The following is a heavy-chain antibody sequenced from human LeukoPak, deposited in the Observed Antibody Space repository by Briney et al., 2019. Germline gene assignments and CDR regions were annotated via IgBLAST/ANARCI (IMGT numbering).Heavy chain of an antibody. CDR1: GFTFSDYY. D-gene: IGHD3-9*01. J-gene: IGHJ4*02. V-gene: IGHV3-11*01. CDR3: AKGTPQNFDWLLYY. CDR2: ISSSGSTI. Sequence: GGSLRLSCAASGFTFSDYYMSWIRQAPGKGLEWVSYISSSGSTIYYADSVKGRFTISRDNAKNSLYLQMNSLRAEDTALYYCAKGTPQNFDWLLYYWGQGTLVTVSS.